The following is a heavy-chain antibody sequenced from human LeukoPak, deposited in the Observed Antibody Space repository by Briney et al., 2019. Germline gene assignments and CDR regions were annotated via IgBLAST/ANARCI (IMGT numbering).Heavy chain of an antibody. D-gene: IGHD1-1*01. Sequence: EASVKVSCKASGYTFTSYGISWVRQAPGQGLEWMGWISAYNGNTNYAQKLQDRVTMTTDTSTSTAYMELRSLRSDDTAVYYCARVPYEEQLERQLHWFDPWGQGTLVTVSS. CDR2: ISAYNGNT. V-gene: IGHV1-18*01. CDR3: ARVPYEEQLERQLHWFDP. CDR1: GYTFTSYG. J-gene: IGHJ5*02.